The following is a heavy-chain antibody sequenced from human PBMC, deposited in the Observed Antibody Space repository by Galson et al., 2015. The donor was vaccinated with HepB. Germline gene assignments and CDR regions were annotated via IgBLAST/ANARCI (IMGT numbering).Heavy chain of an antibody. J-gene: IGHJ5*02. D-gene: IGHD3-16*01. V-gene: IGHV4-34*01. CDR2: INYRGST. CDR3: ARGLRGGLGGRLEL. Sequence: ETLSLTCGVYGGSFSGYQWSWLRQPPGKAPEWIGEINYRGSTGYSPSLKSRVTISLDTSKNQFSLELTSVTAADTAVYFCARGLRGGLGGRLELWGQGALVTVSS. CDR1: GGSFSGYQ.